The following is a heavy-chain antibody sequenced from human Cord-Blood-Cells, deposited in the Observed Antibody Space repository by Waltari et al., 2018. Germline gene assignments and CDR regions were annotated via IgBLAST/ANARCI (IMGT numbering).Heavy chain of an antibody. CDR1: GGTFSSSA. J-gene: IGHJ4*02. CDR3: ASGGGHDSGSYSTDY. D-gene: IGHD1-26*01. CDR2: IIPIFGTA. V-gene: IGHV1-69*06. Sequence: QVQLVQSGAEVKKPGSSVKVSCKASGGTFSSSAITWIRQSPGQGLESMGEIIPIFGTANYAQRFQGRVTITADKSTSTAYMELSSLRSEVTAVYYCASGGGHDSGSYSTDYWGQGTLVTVSS.